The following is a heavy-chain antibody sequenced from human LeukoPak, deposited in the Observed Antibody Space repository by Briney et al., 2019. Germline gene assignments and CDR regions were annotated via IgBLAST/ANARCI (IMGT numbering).Heavy chain of an antibody. V-gene: IGHV3-21*04. CDR3: ATYRQVLLPFES. Sequence: GGSLRLSCAASGFTFNRYNMNWVRRAPGKGLEWVSSISTSSSYIYYADSVRGRFTISRDNAKKSLYLQMNSLRAEDTAIYYCATYRQVLLPFESWGQGTLVTVSS. J-gene: IGHJ4*02. D-gene: IGHD5-18*01. CDR2: ISTSSSYI. CDR1: GFTFNRYN.